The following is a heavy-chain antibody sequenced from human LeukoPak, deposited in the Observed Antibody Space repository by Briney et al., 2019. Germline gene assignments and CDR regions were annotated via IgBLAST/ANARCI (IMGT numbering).Heavy chain of an antibody. CDR3: ARDPHYDSSGWSGSRYAFDI. D-gene: IGHD3-22*01. Sequence: GGSLRLSCAASGFTFSSYSMNWVRQAPGKGLEWVSSISSSSSYIYYADSVKGRFTISRDNAKNSLYLQMNSLRAEDTAVYYCARDPHYDSSGWSGSRYAFDIWGQGTMVTVSS. J-gene: IGHJ3*02. V-gene: IGHV3-21*01. CDR1: GFTFSSYS. CDR2: ISSSSSYI.